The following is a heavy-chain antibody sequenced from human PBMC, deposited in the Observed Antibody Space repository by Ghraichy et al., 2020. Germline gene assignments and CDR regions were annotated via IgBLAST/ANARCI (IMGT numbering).Heavy chain of an antibody. V-gene: IGHV3-53*01. J-gene: IGHJ4*02. CDR2: IYSGGSR. CDR3: AGEGEGSGSFCHPFDY. CDR1: GFTVSNNY. D-gene: IGHD3-10*01. Sequence: GGSLRLSCAASGFTVSNNYMSWVRQAPGKGLEWVSVIYSGGSRNYAAYVEGRCITSTDNYKKTLVFQMNSLIAEDTAGYYCAGEGEGSGSFCHPFDYWGQGTLVTVSS.